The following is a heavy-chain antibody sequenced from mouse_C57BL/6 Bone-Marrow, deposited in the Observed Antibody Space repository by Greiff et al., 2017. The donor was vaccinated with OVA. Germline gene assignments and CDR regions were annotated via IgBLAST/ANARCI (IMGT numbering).Heavy chain of an antibody. D-gene: IGHD1-1*01. J-gene: IGHJ1*03. CDR2: INRDGGST. CDR1: EYEFPSHD. CDR3: ARGGDGSSYWYFDV. Sequence: EVKLVESGGGLVQPGESLKLSCESNEYEFPSHDMSWVRQTPGQRLELVAAINRDGGSTYYPDTMERRFIISRDNTKKTLYLQLSSLRSEDTALYYCARGGDGSSYWYFDVWGTGTTVTVSS. V-gene: IGHV5-2*01.